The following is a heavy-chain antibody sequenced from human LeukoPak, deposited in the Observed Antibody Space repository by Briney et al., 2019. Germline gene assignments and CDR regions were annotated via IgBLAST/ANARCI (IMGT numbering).Heavy chain of an antibody. CDR2: IDGGGGRT. D-gene: IGHD3-22*01. Sequence: GGSLRLSCAASGFTVSSNYMSWVRQAPGVGLEWVSAIDGGGGRTWHADSVRGRFTISRDNSKNTLFMQMNSLRAEDTAVYYCARGYYDSSGYYYERNFDYWGQGTLVTVSS. J-gene: IGHJ4*02. CDR1: GFTVSSNY. CDR3: ARGYYDSSGYYYERNFDY. V-gene: IGHV3-23*01.